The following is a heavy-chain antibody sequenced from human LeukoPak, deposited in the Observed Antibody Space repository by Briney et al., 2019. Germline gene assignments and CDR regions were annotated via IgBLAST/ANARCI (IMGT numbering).Heavy chain of an antibody. V-gene: IGHV4-38-2*01. CDR1: GYSISSVYF. Sequence: SETLSLTCAVSGYSISSVYFWGWLRRPPGKGLEWIGTIDHSGSTYYNPSLKSRVTMSVDTPKNQFSLNLSSVTAADTAFYYCARNGGYGKFDYWGQGTLVTVSS. J-gene: IGHJ4*02. CDR3: ARNGGYGKFDY. CDR2: IDHSGST. D-gene: IGHD1-26*01.